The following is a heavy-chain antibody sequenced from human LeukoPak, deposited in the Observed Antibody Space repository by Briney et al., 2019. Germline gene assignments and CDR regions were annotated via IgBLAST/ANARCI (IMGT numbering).Heavy chain of an antibody. CDR3: AKDPGIVVVPAAIGA. CDR2: IYSGGST. D-gene: IGHD2-2*01. J-gene: IGHJ4*02. V-gene: IGHV3-66*01. Sequence: PGGSLRLSCAASGFTVSINYMSWVRQAPGKGLEWVSVIYSGGSTYYADSVKGRFTISRDNSKNTLYLQMNSLRAEDTAVYYCAKDPGIVVVPAAIGAWGQGTLVTVSS. CDR1: GFTVSINY.